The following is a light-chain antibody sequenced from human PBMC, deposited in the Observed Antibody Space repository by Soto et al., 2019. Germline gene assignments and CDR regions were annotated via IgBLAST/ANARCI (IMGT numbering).Light chain of an antibody. CDR1: QSVSNSF. V-gene: IGKV3-20*01. Sequence: EIVLTQSPGTLSLSPGERATLSCRASQSVSNSFLAWYQQKPGQAPRLPIYGASNRATGIPDRFSGSGSGTDFTLTISRLEPEDFAVYYCQQYVTSPWAFGQGTKVEIE. CDR3: QQYVTSPWA. CDR2: GAS. J-gene: IGKJ1*01.